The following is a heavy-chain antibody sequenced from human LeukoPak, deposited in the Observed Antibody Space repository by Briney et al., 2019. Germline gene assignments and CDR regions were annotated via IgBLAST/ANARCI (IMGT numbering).Heavy chain of an antibody. Sequence: ASVKVSCKASGYTFTSYDINWVRQATGQGLEWMGWVNPNSGNTGYAQKFQGRVTMTRNTSISTAYMELSSLRSEDTAVYYCAGMIYYYENSGPNWFDPWGQGTLVTVSS. J-gene: IGHJ5*02. D-gene: IGHD3-22*01. V-gene: IGHV1-8*01. CDR3: AGMIYYYENSGPNWFDP. CDR2: VNPNSGNT. CDR1: GYTFTSYD.